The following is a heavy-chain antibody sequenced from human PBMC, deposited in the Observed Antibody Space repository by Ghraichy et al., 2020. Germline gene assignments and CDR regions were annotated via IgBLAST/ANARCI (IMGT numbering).Heavy chain of an antibody. Sequence: GGSLRLSCTASGFTFNLHSINWVRQAPGKGLEWVSFISGSLTTIQYADSVKGRFTISRDNAKNSVFLQMNSLRAEDTAVYYCARDIASVAFDFWGQGTMVTVYS. J-gene: IGHJ3*01. CDR2: ISGSLTTI. CDR3: ARDIASVAFDF. D-gene: IGHD2-21*01. CDR1: GFTFNLHS. V-gene: IGHV3-48*01.